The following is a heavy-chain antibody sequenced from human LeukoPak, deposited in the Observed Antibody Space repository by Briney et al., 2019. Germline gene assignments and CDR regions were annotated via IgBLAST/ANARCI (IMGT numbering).Heavy chain of an antibody. Sequence: ASVKVSCKASGYTFTSYYMHWVRQAPGQGREWMGIINPSGGSTSYAQKFQGRVTMTRDTSISTAYMELSRLRSDDTAVYYCAREVDYYDTSDYFPLGYWGQGTLVTVSS. V-gene: IGHV1-46*01. D-gene: IGHD3-22*01. J-gene: IGHJ4*02. CDR3: AREVDYYDTSDYFPLGY. CDR2: INPSGGST. CDR1: GYTFTSYY.